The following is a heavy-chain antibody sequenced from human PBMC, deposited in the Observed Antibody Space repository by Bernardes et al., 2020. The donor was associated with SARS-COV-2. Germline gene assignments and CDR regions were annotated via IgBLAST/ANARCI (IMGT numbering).Heavy chain of an antibody. Sequence: GESLKISCYDSGYSFTSYWIAWVRQMPGKGLEWMGIIYPDDSDTRYSPSFQGQVNISADKSISTAYLQWSSLKASDTAIYYCARKGIAINQWYFDLWGRGTLVTVSS. CDR3: ARKGIAINQWYFDL. J-gene: IGHJ2*01. CDR2: IYPDDSDT. V-gene: IGHV5-51*01. CDR1: GYSFTSYW. D-gene: IGHD2-21*01.